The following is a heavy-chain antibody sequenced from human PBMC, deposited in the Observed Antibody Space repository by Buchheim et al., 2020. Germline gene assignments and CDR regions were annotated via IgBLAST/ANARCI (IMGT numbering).Heavy chain of an antibody. D-gene: IGHD5-18*01. CDR1: GFTFSNFA. CDR2: ISGSGGSP. Sequence: EVQLLESGGGLIQPGGSLRLSCAASGFTFSNFALSWVRQSPGKGLEWVATISGSGGSPYYPGSVKGRFTISRDNSKEMLYLQMNSLRVEDTAVYFCAKDLWGREHSYGPFEYWGQGT. V-gene: IGHV3-23*01. CDR3: AKDLWGREHSYGPFEY. J-gene: IGHJ4*02.